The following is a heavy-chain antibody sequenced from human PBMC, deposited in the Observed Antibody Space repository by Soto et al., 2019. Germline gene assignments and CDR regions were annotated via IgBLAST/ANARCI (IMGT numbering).Heavy chain of an antibody. Sequence: QVQLVQSGAEVKKPGSSVTVSCKASGGTFSSYTISWVRQAPVQGLEWMGGIIPIFGTANYAQKFQGRVTITADESTSTAYMELSILRSEDTAVYYCARGNHRWLQLWYFDLWGRGTLVTVSS. CDR3: ARGNHRWLQLWYFDL. J-gene: IGHJ2*01. CDR1: GGTFSSYT. CDR2: IIPIFGTA. D-gene: IGHD5-12*01. V-gene: IGHV1-69*12.